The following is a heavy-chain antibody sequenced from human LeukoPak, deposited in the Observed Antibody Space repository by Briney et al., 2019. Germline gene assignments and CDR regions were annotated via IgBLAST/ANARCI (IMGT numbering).Heavy chain of an antibody. V-gene: IGHV3-66*01. CDR2: IYSGGST. D-gene: IGHD6-19*01. Sequence: GGSLRLSCAASGFTVSSYYMSWVRQAPGKGLEWVSVIYSGGSTYYADSVKGRFTISRDNAKNTLYLQINSLRAEDTAVYYCARDMGGSGLQNSRDYWGQGTLVTVSS. CDR1: GFTVSSYY. J-gene: IGHJ4*02. CDR3: ARDMGGSGLQNSRDY.